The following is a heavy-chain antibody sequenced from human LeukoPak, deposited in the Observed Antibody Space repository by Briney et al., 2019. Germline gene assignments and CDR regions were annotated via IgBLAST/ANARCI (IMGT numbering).Heavy chain of an antibody. CDR3: ARHSGVYCSSSSCYSGNWFDP. D-gene: IGHD2-2*02. Sequence: PSETLSLTCAVYGGSFSGYYWSWIRQPPGKGLEWIGEINHSGSTNYNPSLKSRVTISVDTSKNQFSLKLSSVTAADTAVYYCARHSGVYCSSSSCYSGNWFDPWGQGTLVTVSS. CDR1: GGSFSGYY. CDR2: INHSGST. J-gene: IGHJ5*02. V-gene: IGHV4-34*01.